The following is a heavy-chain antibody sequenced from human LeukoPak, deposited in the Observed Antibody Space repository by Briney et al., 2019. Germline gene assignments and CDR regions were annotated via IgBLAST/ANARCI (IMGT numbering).Heavy chain of an antibody. CDR3: ARVPAYSNYDFWSGQIQPNNWFDP. Sequence: ASVKVSCKASGYTFTVYYMHWVRQAPGQGLEWMGWINPNSGGTNYAQKFQGRVTMTRDTSISTAYMELSRLRSDDTAVYYCARVPAYSNYDFWSGQIQPNNWFDPWGQGTLVTVSS. V-gene: IGHV1-2*02. CDR1: GYTFTVYY. D-gene: IGHD3-3*01. CDR2: INPNSGGT. J-gene: IGHJ5*02.